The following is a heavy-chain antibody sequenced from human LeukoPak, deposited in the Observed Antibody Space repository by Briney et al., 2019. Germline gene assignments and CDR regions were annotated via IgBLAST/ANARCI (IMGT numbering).Heavy chain of an antibody. J-gene: IGHJ4*02. CDR3: ARSLLPLRYFDWFRYYFDY. CDR1: GYTFTSYA. V-gene: IGHV1-3*01. CDR2: INAGNGNT. Sequence: GASVKVSCKASGYTFTSYAMHWVRQASGQRPEWMGWINAGNGNTKYSQKFQGRVTITRDTSASTAYMELSSLRSEDTAVYYCARSLLPLRYFDWFRYYFDYWGQGTLVTVSS. D-gene: IGHD3-9*01.